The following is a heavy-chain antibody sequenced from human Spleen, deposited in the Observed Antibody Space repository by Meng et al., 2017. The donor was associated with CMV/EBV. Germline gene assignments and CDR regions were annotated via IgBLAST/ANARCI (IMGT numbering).Heavy chain of an antibody. CDR3: AKDGKGSGSYYFDY. CDR2: ISYDGSNK. J-gene: IGHJ4*02. CDR1: GFTFSSYA. V-gene: IGHV3-30-3*01. D-gene: IGHD6-19*01. Sequence: GESLKISCAASGFTFSSYAMHWVRQAPGKGLEWVAVISYDGSNKYYADSVKGRFTISRDNSKNTLYLQMNSLRAEDTAVYYCAKDGKGSGSYYFDYWGQGTLVTVSS.